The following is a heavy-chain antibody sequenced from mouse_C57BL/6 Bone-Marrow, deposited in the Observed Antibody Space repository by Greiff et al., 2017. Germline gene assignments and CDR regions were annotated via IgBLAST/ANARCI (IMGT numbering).Heavy chain of an antibody. J-gene: IGHJ4*01. CDR2: IYPRSGNT. CDR3: ARRGSSYGYAMDY. V-gene: IGHV1-81*01. CDR1: GYTFTSYG. D-gene: IGHD1-1*01. Sequence: QVQLQQSGAELARPGASVKLSCKASGYTFTSYGISWVKQRTGQGLEWIGEIYPRSGNTYYNDKFKGKATLTADKSSSTAYMELRSLTSEDSAVXFCARRGSSYGYAMDYWGQGTSVTVSS.